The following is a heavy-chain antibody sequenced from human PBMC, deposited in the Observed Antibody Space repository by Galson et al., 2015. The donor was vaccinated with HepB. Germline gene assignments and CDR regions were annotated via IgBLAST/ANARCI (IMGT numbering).Heavy chain of an antibody. V-gene: IGHV3-30*18. J-gene: IGHJ4*02. CDR2: ISYDGSNK. CDR3: AKDPTSIAAAVMFDY. D-gene: IGHD6-13*01. Sequence: SLRLSCAASGFTFSSYGMHWVRQAPGKGLEWVAVISYDGSNKYYADSVKGRFTISRDNSKNTLYLQMNSLRAEDTAVYYCAKDPTSIAAAVMFDYWGQGTLVTVSS. CDR1: GFTFSSYG.